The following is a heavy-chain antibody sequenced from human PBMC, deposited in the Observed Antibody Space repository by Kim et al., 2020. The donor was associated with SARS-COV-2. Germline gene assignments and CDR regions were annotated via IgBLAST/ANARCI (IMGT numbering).Heavy chain of an antibody. CDR2: IDWDDDK. CDR1: GFSLSTSGMC. Sequence: SGPTLVKPTQTLTLTCTFSGFSLSTSGMCVSWIRQPPGKALEWLALIDWDDDKYYSTSLKTRLTISKDTSKNQVVLTMTNMDPVDTATYYCARIVAHDILTGYYPEKAGWFDPWGQGTLVTVSS. D-gene: IGHD3-9*01. J-gene: IGHJ5*02. V-gene: IGHV2-70*01. CDR3: ARIVAHDILTGYYPEKAGWFDP.